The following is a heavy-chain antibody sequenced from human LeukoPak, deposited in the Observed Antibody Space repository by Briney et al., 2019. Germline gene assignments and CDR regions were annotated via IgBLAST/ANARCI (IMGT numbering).Heavy chain of an antibody. CDR1: GFTFSSYA. J-gene: IGHJ4*02. CDR3: ARGSPRGYSYGYVLRD. CDR2: ISSNGGST. D-gene: IGHD5-18*01. V-gene: IGHV3-64*01. Sequence: GRSLRLSCAASGFTFSSYAMHWVRQAPGKGLEYVSAISSNGGSTYYANSVKGRFTISRDNSKNTLYLQMGSLRAEDMAVYYCARGSPRGYSYGYVLRDWGQGTLVTVSS.